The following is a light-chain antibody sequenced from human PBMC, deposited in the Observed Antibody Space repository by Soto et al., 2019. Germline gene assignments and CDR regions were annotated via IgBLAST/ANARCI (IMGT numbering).Light chain of an antibody. CDR1: QGISSY. V-gene: IGKV1-9*01. CDR2: AAS. J-gene: IGKJ1*01. Sequence: IPLTQSPSSRAGATRASRTSPSRASQGISSYLAWYQQKPGKAPKLLIYAASTLQSGVPSRFSGSGSGTEFTLTISSLQPEDFATYYCQQAKSFPWKFGQGTKVDIK. CDR3: QQAKSFPWK.